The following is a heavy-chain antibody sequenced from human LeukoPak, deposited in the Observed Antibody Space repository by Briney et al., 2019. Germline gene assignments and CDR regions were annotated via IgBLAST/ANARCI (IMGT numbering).Heavy chain of an antibody. V-gene: IGHV3-23*01. J-gene: IGHJ4*02. CDR1: GFTFSSYA. CDR3: AKPTGYSSGWYMNFDY. CDR2: ISTSGGST. Sequence: GGSLRLSCAAPGFTFSSYAMNWVRQAPGKGLEWVSAISTSGGSTHYADSVKGRFTIYRDNSKNTLYLQMDSLRAEDTAVYYCAKPTGYSSGWYMNFDYWGQGTLVTVSS. D-gene: IGHD6-19*01.